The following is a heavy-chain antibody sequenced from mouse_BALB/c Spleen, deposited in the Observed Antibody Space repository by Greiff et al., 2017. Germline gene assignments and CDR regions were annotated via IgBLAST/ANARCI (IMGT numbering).Heavy chain of an antibody. D-gene: IGHD2-1*01. J-gene: IGHJ2*01. CDR2: INPSTGYT. CDR1: GYTFTSYW. Sequence: QVQLQQSGAELAKPGASVKMSCKASGYTFTSYWMHWVKQRPGQGLEWIGYINPSTGYTEYNQKFKDKATLTADKSSSTAYMQLSSLTSEESAVYYCARKRDGNYEEWGQGTTLTVSS. V-gene: IGHV1-7*01. CDR3: ARKRDGNYEE.